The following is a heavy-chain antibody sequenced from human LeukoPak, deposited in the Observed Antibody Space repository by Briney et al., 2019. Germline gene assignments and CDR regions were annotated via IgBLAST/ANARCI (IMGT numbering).Heavy chain of an antibody. J-gene: IGHJ5*02. CDR1: GGSISSHY. D-gene: IGHD3-22*01. V-gene: IGHV4-59*11. CDR2: IYYSGST. CDR3: ARRAGYDSSANWFDP. Sequence: SETLSLTCTVSGGSISSHYWSWIRQPPGKGLEWIGYIYYSGSTNYNPSLKSRVTISVDTSKNQFSLKLSSVTAADTAVYYCARRAGYDSSANWFDPWGQGTLVTVSS.